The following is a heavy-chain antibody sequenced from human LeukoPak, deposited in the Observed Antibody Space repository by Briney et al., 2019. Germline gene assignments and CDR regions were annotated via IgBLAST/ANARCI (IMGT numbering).Heavy chain of an antibody. V-gene: IGHV4-39*01. CDR2: IYYSGGT. D-gene: IGHD6-13*01. Sequence: SETLSLTCTVSGGSISSSRYYWGWIRQPPGKGLEWIGSIYYSGGTYYNPSLKSRVTISVDTSKNQFSLKLSSVTAADTAVYYCARGRSYSPYDAFDLWGQGTMVTVSS. CDR1: GGSISSSRYY. CDR3: ARGRSYSPYDAFDL. J-gene: IGHJ3*01.